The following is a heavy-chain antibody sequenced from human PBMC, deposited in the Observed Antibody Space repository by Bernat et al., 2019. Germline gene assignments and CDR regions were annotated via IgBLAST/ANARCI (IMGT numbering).Heavy chain of an antibody. D-gene: IGHD2-15*01. CDR2: ISAYNGNT. V-gene: IGHV1-18*04. J-gene: IGHJ4*02. CDR3: ARVGPLDIVVVVAATLDY. CDR1: GYTFTSYG. Sequence: QVQLVQSGAEVKKPGASEKVSCKASGYTFTSYGISWVRQAPGQGLEWMGWISAYNGNTNYAQKLQGRVTMTTDTSTSTAYMELRSLRSDDTAVYYCARVGPLDIVVVVAATLDYWGQGTLVTVSS.